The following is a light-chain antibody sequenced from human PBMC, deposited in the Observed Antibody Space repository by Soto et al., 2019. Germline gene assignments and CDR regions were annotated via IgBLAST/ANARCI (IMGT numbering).Light chain of an antibody. CDR3: QQAYSFPIT. CDR1: EDIAGY. CDR2: AAS. Sequence: GYRVTVTCRAREDIAGYFAWYQHNRRRSPELPIHAASRLQRGVPARFSGSGSGTDFTLSINSLQPEDFAPYYCQQAYSFPITCGQGTRLEIK. J-gene: IGKJ5*01. V-gene: IGKV1D-12*01.